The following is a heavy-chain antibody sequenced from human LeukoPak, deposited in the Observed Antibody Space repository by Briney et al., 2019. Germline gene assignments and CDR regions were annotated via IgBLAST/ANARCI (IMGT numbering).Heavy chain of an antibody. D-gene: IGHD2-2*01. CDR2: IYHSGST. CDR1: GGSISSGGYS. J-gene: IGHJ5*02. Sequence: PSETLSLTCAVPGGSISSGGYSWSWIRQPPGKGLEWIGYIYHSGSTYYNPSLKSRITITVKRSKNQFSLKLSSVTAADTAVYYCARGTVPAAPGFDPWGQGTLVTVSS. CDR3: ARGTVPAAPGFDP. V-gene: IGHV4-30-2*01.